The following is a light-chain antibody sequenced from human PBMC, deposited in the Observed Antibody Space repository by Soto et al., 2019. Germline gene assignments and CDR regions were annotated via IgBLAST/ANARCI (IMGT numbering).Light chain of an antibody. J-gene: IGKJ2*01. CDR1: QAISRS. CDR2: SAS. Sequence: DIQLTQPPSFLPASLGDSVTITSRASQAISRSLAWYQQKPGKAPNLLIYSASTLQSGVPSRFSGSGSGTEFTLTISSLQPEDFATYYCQQVNSFPRSFGQGTKLEI. CDR3: QQVNSFPRS. V-gene: IGKV1-9*01.